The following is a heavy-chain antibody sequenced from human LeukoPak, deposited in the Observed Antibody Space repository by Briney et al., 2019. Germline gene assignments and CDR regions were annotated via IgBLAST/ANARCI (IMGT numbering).Heavy chain of an antibody. Sequence: PGGSLRLSCAASGFTFSSYATSWVRQAPGKGLEWVSAISGSGGSTYYADSVKGRFTISRDNSKNTLYLQMNSLRAEDTAVYYCAKDEWYYYDSSGYFSYWGQGTLVTVSS. J-gene: IGHJ4*02. CDR2: ISGSGGST. CDR3: AKDEWYYYDSSGYFSY. D-gene: IGHD3-22*01. V-gene: IGHV3-23*01. CDR1: GFTFSSYA.